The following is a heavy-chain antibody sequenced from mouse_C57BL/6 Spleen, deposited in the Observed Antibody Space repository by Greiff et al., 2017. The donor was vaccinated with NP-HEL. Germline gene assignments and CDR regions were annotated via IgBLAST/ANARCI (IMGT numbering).Heavy chain of an antibody. V-gene: IGHV1-9*01. Sequence: QVQLQQSGAELMKPGASVKLSCTATGYTFTGYWIAWVKQRPGHGLEWIGEILPGSGSTNYIEKFKGKATFTADTSSNTAYMQLSSLTTEDSAIYYSARGDYYGSKGYWGQGTTLTVSS. J-gene: IGHJ2*01. D-gene: IGHD1-1*01. CDR2: ILPGSGST. CDR1: GYTFTGYW. CDR3: ARGDYYGSKGY.